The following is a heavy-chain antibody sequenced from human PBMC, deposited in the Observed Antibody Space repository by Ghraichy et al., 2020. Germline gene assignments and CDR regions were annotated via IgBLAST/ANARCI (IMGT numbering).Heavy chain of an antibody. Sequence: GESLNISCAASGFTFSSYSMNWVRQAPGKGLEWVSSISSSSSYIYYADSVKGRFTISRDNAKNSLYLQMNSLRAEDTAVYYCARQGGFRAFSYWGQGTLVTVSS. CDR3: ARQGGFRAFSY. CDR2: ISSSSSYI. D-gene: IGHD5-12*01. CDR1: GFTFSSYS. V-gene: IGHV3-21*01. J-gene: IGHJ4*02.